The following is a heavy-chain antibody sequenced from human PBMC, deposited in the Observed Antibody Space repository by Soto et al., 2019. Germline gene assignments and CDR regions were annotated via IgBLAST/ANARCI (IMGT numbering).Heavy chain of an antibody. J-gene: IGHJ4*02. Sequence: GGFLRLSCAASGFTFSSYGMHWVRQAPGKGLEWVAVISYDGSNKYYADSVKGRFTISRDNSKNTLYLQMNSLRAEDTAVYYCAKDVLYYYDSSGYYPDYWGQGTLVTVSS. D-gene: IGHD3-22*01. CDR2: ISYDGSNK. CDR1: GFTFSSYG. V-gene: IGHV3-30*18. CDR3: AKDVLYYYDSSGYYPDY.